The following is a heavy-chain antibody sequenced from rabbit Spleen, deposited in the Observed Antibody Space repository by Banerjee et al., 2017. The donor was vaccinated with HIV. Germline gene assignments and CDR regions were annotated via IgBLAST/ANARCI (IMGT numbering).Heavy chain of an antibody. D-gene: IGHD6-1*01. Sequence: QSLEESGGDLVKPGASLTLTCTASGFSFGSRYWICWVRQAPGKGLEWIACSDTASSGRTYYATWAKGRFTISKTSSTTVTLQMTSLTAADTATYFCARDSYIGDGSYGYGSGLWGPGTLVTVS. V-gene: IGHV1S40*01. J-gene: IGHJ4*01. CDR3: ARDSYIGDGSYGYGSGL. CDR1: GFSFGSRYW. CDR2: SDTASSGRT.